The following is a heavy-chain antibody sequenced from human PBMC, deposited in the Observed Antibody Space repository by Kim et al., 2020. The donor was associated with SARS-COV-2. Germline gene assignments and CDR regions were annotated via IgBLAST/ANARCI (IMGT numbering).Heavy chain of an antibody. CDR3: ATGTPLKDIVVVPAAMLYYYGVDV. V-gene: IGHV1-24*01. CDR1: GYTLTELS. Sequence: ASVKVSCKVSGYTLTELSMHWVRQAPGKGLEWMGGFDPEDGETIYAQKFQGRVTMTADTSTDTAYMELSSLRSEDTAEYYCATGTPLKDIVVVPAAMLYYYGVDVGGQGNTVTVSS. CDR2: FDPEDGET. D-gene: IGHD2-2*01. J-gene: IGHJ6*02.